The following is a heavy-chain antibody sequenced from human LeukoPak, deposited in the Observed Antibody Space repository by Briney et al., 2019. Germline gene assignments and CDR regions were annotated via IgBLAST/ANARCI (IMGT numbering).Heavy chain of an antibody. CDR1: GGSISSSTYY. V-gene: IGHV4-39*01. CDR3: ARVRYYYGSGSYYRSYYYYMDV. Sequence: SETLSLTCTVSGGSISSSTYYWGWIRQPPGKGLEWIGSFYYSGSTYYNPSLKSRLTISVDTSKNQFPLKLTSVTAADTAVYYCARVRYYYGSGSYYRSYYYYMDVWGKGTTVTISS. J-gene: IGHJ6*03. D-gene: IGHD3-10*01. CDR2: FYYSGST.